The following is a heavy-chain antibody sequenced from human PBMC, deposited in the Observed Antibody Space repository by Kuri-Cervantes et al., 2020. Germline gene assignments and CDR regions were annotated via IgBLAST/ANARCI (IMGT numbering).Heavy chain of an antibody. CDR2: IIPIFGTA. J-gene: IGHJ6*02. V-gene: IGHV1-69*01. CDR1: GGTFSSYA. Sequence: VKVSCKASGGTFSSYAISWARQAPGQGLEWMGGIIPIFGTANYAQKFQGRVTITADESTSTAYMELSSLRSEDTAVYYCARELVTPYYYYGMDVWGQGTTVTVSS. D-gene: IGHD1-26*01. CDR3: ARELVTPYYYYGMDV.